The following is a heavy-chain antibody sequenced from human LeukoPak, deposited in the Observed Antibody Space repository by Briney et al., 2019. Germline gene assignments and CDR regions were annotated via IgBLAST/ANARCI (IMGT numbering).Heavy chain of an antibody. CDR1: GYTFTSYG. D-gene: IGHD2-2*01. CDR3: ARAEYCSSTSCYSGGRLYSSSAGDY. Sequence: ASVTVSCTASGYTFTSYGISWVRQAPGQGLEWMGWISAYNGNTNYAQKFQGRVTMTTDTSTSTAYMELRSLRSDDTAVYYCARAEYCSSTSCYSGGRLYSSSAGDYWGQGTLVTVSS. CDR2: ISAYNGNT. V-gene: IGHV1-18*01. J-gene: IGHJ4*02.